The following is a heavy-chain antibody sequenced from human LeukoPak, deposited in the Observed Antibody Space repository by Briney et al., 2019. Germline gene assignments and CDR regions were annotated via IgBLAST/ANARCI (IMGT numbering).Heavy chain of an antibody. CDR3: APATIAAGSFPPFDY. J-gene: IGHJ4*02. Sequence: ASVKVSCKASVYTFNTYDISWVRQAPGQGLEWMGWISTYNGETKYAQKLQGRVTMTTDTSTSTAYMELRSLKSDDTAVYYCAPATIAAGSFPPFDYWGQGILVTVSS. D-gene: IGHD6-13*01. V-gene: IGHV1-18*01. CDR2: ISTYNGET. CDR1: VYTFNTYD.